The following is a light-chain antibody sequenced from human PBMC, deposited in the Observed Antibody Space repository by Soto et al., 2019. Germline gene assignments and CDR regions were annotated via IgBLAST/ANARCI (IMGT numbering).Light chain of an antibody. V-gene: IGLV2-14*01. CDR1: NSDVGGYNF. J-gene: IGLJ1*01. CDR3: GSQTTSSTSV. Sequence: QSALTQPPSVSGSPGRSITISCTGTNSDVGGYNFVSWYQQQPGKAPKLIIYEVRNRPSGVSDRFSGSKYGNTASLTISGLQAEDEADYYCGSQTTSSTSVFGTGTKVTVL. CDR2: EVR.